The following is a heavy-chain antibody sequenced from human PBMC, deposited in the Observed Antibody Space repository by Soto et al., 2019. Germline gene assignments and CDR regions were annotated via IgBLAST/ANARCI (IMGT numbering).Heavy chain of an antibody. J-gene: IGHJ4*02. D-gene: IGHD6-6*01. CDR1: GYSFNDNW. CDR2: IDPDDSDT. CDR3: ARQGHGSSSDFDY. V-gene: IGHV5-51*01. Sequence: RGESLKISCKGSGYSFNDNWIAWVRQKPGRGLEWMGVIDPDDSDTRYSPSFQGQVTFSADKSISSAFLHWRSLEASDTAIFFCARQGHGSSSDFDYWGQGTLVTVSS.